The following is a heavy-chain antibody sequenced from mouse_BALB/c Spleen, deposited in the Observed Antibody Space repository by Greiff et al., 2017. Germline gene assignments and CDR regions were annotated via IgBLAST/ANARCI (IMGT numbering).Heavy chain of an antibody. CDR3: SWGVYYAMDY. CDR1: GFNIKDTY. J-gene: IGHJ4*01. V-gene: IGHV14-3*02. CDR2: IDPANGNT. Sequence: VQLQHSGAELVKPGASVKLSCTASGFNIKDTYMHWVKQRPEQGLEWIGRIDPANGNTKYDPKFQGKATITADTSSNTAYLQLSSLTSEDTAVYYCSWGVYYAMDYWGQGTSVTVSS.